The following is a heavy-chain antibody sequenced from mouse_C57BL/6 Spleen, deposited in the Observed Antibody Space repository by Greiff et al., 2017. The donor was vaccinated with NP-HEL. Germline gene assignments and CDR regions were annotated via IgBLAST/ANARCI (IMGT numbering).Heavy chain of an antibody. CDR3: AREPYYSPYFDY. V-gene: IGHV1-64*01. CDR2: ILPNNGST. D-gene: IGHD2-12*01. J-gene: IGHJ2*01. Sequence: QVQLQPGAELVKPGASVKLSCKASGYTFTSYWMLWVMQRPGQGLVWFGMILPNNGSTNNNETFKSKATLTVDKSSSTAYMQLSSLTSEDSAVYYCAREPYYSPYFDYWGQGTTLTVSS. CDR1: GYTFTSYW.